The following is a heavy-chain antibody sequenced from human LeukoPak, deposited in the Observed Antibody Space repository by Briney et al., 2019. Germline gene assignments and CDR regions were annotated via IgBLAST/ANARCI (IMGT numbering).Heavy chain of an antibody. Sequence: GRSLRLSCAASGFTFSSYDMHWVRQAPGKGLEWGAVISYDGSNKYYADSVKGRFTISRDNSKHTLYLQMDSLRAEDTAVYYCAKERAAAGTGFDNWGQGTLVTASS. CDR3: AKERAAAGTGFDN. CDR2: ISYDGSNK. V-gene: IGHV3-30*18. CDR1: GFTFSSYD. J-gene: IGHJ4*02. D-gene: IGHD6-13*01.